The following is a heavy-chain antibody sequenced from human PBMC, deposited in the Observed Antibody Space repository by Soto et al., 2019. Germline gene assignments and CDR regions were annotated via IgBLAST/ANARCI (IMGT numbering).Heavy chain of an antibody. D-gene: IGHD6-13*01. CDR1: GDTFSSYW. Sequence: GESLKISCQGSGDTFSSYWIGWVRQMPGKGLEWMGRIDPSDSYTNYSPSFQGHVTISADKSISTAYLQWSSLKASDTAMYYCARLQAAAGDNDLPFDYWGQGTLVTVSS. CDR3: ARLQAAAGDNDLPFDY. CDR2: IDPSDSYT. J-gene: IGHJ4*02. V-gene: IGHV5-10-1*01.